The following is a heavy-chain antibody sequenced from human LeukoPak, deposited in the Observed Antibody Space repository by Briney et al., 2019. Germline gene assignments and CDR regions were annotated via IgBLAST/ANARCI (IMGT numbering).Heavy chain of an antibody. CDR3: ARGSMATIPQYDAFDI. Sequence: GESLKISCKGSGYSFTSYWISWVRQMPGKGLEWMGRIDPSDSYTNYSPSFQGHVTIPADKSISTAYLQWSSLKASDTAMYYCARGSMATIPQYDAFDIWGQGTMVTVSS. CDR2: IDPSDSYT. CDR1: GYSFTSYW. J-gene: IGHJ3*02. D-gene: IGHD5-24*01. V-gene: IGHV5-10-1*01.